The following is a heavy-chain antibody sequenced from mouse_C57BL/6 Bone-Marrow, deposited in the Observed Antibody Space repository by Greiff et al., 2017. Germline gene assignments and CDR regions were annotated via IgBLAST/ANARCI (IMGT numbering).Heavy chain of an antibody. CDR1: GYTFTSYW. CDR2: IDPADSYT. D-gene: IGHD3-2*02. Sequence: QVQLQQPGAELVKPGASVKLSCKASGYTFTSYWMQWVKQRPGQGLEWIGEIDPADSYTNYNKKFKGKATLTVDTSSSTAYMQLSSLTSEDSAVYYCARETAQAYFDYWGQGTTLTVSS. V-gene: IGHV1-50*01. J-gene: IGHJ2*01. CDR3: ARETAQAYFDY.